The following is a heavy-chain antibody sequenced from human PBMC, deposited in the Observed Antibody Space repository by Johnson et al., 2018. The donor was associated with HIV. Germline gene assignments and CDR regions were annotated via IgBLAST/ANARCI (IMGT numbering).Heavy chain of an antibody. J-gene: IGHJ3*02. Sequence: QVQLVESGGGVVQPGRSLRLSCAASGFTFSSYAMHWVRQAPGKGLAWVAVISYDGSNKYYADSVKGRFTISRDNSKNTLYLQMNSLRAEDTAVYYCARGKYSGSFTSPDAFDIWGQGTMVTVSS. CDR3: ARGKYSGSFTSPDAFDI. V-gene: IGHV3-30*04. D-gene: IGHD1-26*01. CDR1: GFTFSSYA. CDR2: ISYDGSNK.